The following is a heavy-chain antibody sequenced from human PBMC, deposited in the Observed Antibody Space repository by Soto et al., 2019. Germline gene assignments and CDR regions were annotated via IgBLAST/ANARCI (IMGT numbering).Heavy chain of an antibody. J-gene: IGHJ4*02. CDR2: IYPGDSDT. V-gene: IGHV5-51*01. D-gene: IGHD3-22*01. Sequence: GESLKISCKGSGYSLTSYWIGWVRQMPGKGLEWMGIIYPGDSDTRYSPSFQGQVTISADKSISTAYLQWSSLKASDTAMYYCARTGYYYDSSGYYLDYWGQGTLVTVSS. CDR1: GYSLTSYW. CDR3: ARTGYYYDSSGYYLDY.